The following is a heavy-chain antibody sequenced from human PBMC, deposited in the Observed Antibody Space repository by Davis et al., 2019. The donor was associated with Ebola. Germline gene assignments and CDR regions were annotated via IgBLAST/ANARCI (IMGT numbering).Heavy chain of an antibody. V-gene: IGHV4-31*03. CDR1: GGSITSGGLY. J-gene: IGHJ6*02. CDR2: ISHSGST. CDR3: ARGTLLEWGTRNYYYGMDV. D-gene: IGHD3-3*01. Sequence: MPSETLSLTCTVSGGSITSGGLYWSWIRQHPGKGLEWIGNISHSGSTSYNPPLKSRVTISVDTSKNQISLRLSSVTAADTAVYYCARGTLLEWGTRNYYYGMDVWGQGTTVTVSS.